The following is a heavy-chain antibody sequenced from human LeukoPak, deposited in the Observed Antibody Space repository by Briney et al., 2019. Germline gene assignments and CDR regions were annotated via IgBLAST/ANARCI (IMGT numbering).Heavy chain of an antibody. J-gene: IGHJ5*02. CDR1: GGSISSGSYY. CDR3: ARDGGRVPAASNWFDP. CDR2: IYTSGST. Sequence: SETLYLTCTVSGGSISSGSYYWSWIRQPAGKGLEWIGCIYTSGSTHYNPSLKSRVTISVDTSKNQIPLKLRSVTAADTAVYYCARDGGRVPAASNWFDPWGQGTLVTVSS. D-gene: IGHD2-2*01. V-gene: IGHV4-61*02.